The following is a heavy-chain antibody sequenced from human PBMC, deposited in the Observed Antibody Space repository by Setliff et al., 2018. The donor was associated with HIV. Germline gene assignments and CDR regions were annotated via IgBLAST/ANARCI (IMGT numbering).Heavy chain of an antibody. CDR3: SRHCNSGSCYKGNGHYGMDV. Sequence: PGESLKISCKTSGYSFTTYWIGWVRQMPGKGLEWMALLYPGDSDTRYSPSFQGQVTISADKSISTAYLQWSSLEASDTAMYYCSRHCNSGSCYKGNGHYGMDVWGQGTTVTVSS. V-gene: IGHV5-51*01. J-gene: IGHJ6*02. CDR2: LYPGDSDT. D-gene: IGHD2-8*01. CDR1: GYSFTTYW.